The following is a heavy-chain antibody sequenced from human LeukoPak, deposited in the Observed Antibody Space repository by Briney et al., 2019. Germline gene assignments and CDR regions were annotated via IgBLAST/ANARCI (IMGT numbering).Heavy chain of an antibody. V-gene: IGHV1-69*13. J-gene: IGHJ4*02. Sequence: SVKVSCKASGGTFSSYAISLVRQAPGQGLEWMGGIIPIFGTANYAQKFQGRVTITADESTSTAYMELSSLRSEDTAVYYCARDLDLTGYYGYWGQGTLVTVSS. CDR2: IIPIFGTA. CDR1: GGTFSSYA. D-gene: IGHD3-9*01. CDR3: ARDLDLTGYYGY.